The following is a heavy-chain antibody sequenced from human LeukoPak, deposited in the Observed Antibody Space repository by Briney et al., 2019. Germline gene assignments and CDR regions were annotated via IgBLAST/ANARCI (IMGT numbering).Heavy chain of an antibody. CDR1: GFTFSSYW. Sequence: GGSLRLSCAASGFTFSSYWMSWVRQAPGKGLEWVANIKQDGSEKYYVDSVKGRFTISRDNSKNTLYLQMNSLRAEDTAVYYCARDHLAVAGTYYFDYWGQGTLVTVSS. V-gene: IGHV3-7*01. CDR2: IKQDGSEK. CDR3: ARDHLAVAGTYYFDY. D-gene: IGHD6-19*01. J-gene: IGHJ4*02.